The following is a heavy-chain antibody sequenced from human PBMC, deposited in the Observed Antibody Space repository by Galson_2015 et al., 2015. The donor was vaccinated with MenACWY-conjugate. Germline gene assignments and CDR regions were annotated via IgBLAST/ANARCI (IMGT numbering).Heavy chain of an antibody. Sequence: SLRLSCAVSRFSFSNYAMSWVRQAPGKGLEWVSGISASGGGTYYPDSVKGRFTISRDNSKNTLFLQMNSLRAEDTAVYYCAKTPLGYYHYVDVWGKGTTVTVSS. J-gene: IGHJ6*03. CDR3: AKTPLGYYHYVDV. CDR2: ISASGGGT. CDR1: RFSFSNYA. V-gene: IGHV3-23*01.